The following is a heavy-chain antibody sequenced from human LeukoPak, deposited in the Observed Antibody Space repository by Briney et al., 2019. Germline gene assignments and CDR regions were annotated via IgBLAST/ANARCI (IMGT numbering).Heavy chain of an antibody. D-gene: IGHD5-12*01. Sequence: SETLSLTCTVSGGSISSSSYYWGWIRQPPGKGLEWIGSIYYSGSTYYNPSLKSRVTISVDTSKNQFSLKLSSVTAADTAVYYCARDTYSGYDDGANWFDPWGQGTLVTVSS. CDR3: ARDTYSGYDDGANWFDP. CDR1: GGSISSSSYY. CDR2: IYYSGST. V-gene: IGHV4-39*07. J-gene: IGHJ5*02.